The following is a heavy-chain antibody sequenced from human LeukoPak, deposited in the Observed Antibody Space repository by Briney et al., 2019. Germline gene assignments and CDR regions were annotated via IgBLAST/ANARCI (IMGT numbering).Heavy chain of an antibody. D-gene: IGHD1-20*01. Sequence: PGGSLRLSCKGSGFIFAVYAMTWVRQAPGKGLEWVGFIRSESYAETTDYGTAVKGRFTISRDDSRRIVYLQMNSLKTEDTAVYFCVRGYDWNYLPDWGQGILVTVSS. CDR3: VRGYDWNYLPD. CDR1: GFIFAVYA. V-gene: IGHV3-49*04. CDR2: IRSESYAETT. J-gene: IGHJ4*02.